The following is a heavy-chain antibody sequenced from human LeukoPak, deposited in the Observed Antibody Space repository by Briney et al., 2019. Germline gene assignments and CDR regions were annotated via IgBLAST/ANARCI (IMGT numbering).Heavy chain of an antibody. CDR1: GGSISNYY. D-gene: IGHD5-18*01. Sequence: SETLSLTCIVSGGSISNYYWTWIRQPPGKGLEWIGYIYYSGSTKYNPSLKSRVTISVDTSKNQFSLKLSSVTAADTAVYYCASRIQLWLGSRFGYHFDYWGQGTLVTVSS. CDR3: ASRIQLWLGSRFGYHFDY. CDR2: IYYSGST. V-gene: IGHV4-59*12. J-gene: IGHJ4*02.